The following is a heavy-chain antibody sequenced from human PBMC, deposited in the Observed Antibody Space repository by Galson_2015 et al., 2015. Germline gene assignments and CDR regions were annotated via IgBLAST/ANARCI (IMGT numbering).Heavy chain of an antibody. J-gene: IGHJ4*02. D-gene: IGHD3-22*01. CDR2: IRSKANNYAT. CDR3: TRLALYYDSRGSEPPLDY. V-gene: IGHV3-73*01. CDR1: GFTFSGSA. Sequence: SLRLSCAASGFTFSGSAMHWVRQASGKGLEWVGRIRSKANNYATAYAASVKGRFTISRDDSKNTAYLQMNSLKTEDTAVYYCTRLALYYDSRGSEPPLDYWGQGTLVTVSS.